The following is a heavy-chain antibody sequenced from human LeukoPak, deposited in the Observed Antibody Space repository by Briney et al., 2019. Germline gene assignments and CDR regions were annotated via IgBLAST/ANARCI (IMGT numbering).Heavy chain of an antibody. CDR2: IIPIFGTA. Sequence: GASVKVSCKASGGTFSSYAISWVRQAPGQGLEWMGGIIPIFGTANYAQKLQGRVTMTTDTSTSTAYMELRSLRSDDTAVYYCARRDTYYDILTGYSYLDYWGQGTLVTVSS. V-gene: IGHV1-69*05. CDR1: GGTFSSYA. J-gene: IGHJ4*02. D-gene: IGHD3-9*01. CDR3: ARRDTYYDILTGYSYLDY.